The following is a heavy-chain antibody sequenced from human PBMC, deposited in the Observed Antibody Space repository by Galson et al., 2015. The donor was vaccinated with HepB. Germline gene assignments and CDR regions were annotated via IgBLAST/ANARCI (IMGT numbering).Heavy chain of an antibody. V-gene: IGHV3-23*01. CDR1: GFTFTTYA. CDR3: AKTLDSSGYYIGQFDI. Sequence: SLRLSCAASGFTFTTYAMGWVRQAPGKGPDWVSSISARGDTTYYADSVKGRFTISRDNTKNTLYMQMNSLRAEDTAVYYCAKTLDSSGYYIGQFDIWGQGTLVTVSS. D-gene: IGHD3-22*01. CDR2: ISARGDTT. J-gene: IGHJ3*02.